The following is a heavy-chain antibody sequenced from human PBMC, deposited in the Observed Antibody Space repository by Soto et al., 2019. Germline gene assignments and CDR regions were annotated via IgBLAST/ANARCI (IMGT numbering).Heavy chain of an antibody. CDR2: ISYDGSNK. D-gene: IGHD2-2*01. J-gene: IGHJ6*02. V-gene: IGHV3-30*18. Sequence: PGGSLRLSCAASGFTFSSYGMHWVRQAPGKGLEWVAVISYDGSNKYYADSVKGRFTISRDNSKNTLYLQMSSLRAEDTAVYYCAKDKTYPPYYYYYGMDVWGQGTTVTVSS. CDR3: AKDKTYPPYYYYYGMDV. CDR1: GFTFSSYG.